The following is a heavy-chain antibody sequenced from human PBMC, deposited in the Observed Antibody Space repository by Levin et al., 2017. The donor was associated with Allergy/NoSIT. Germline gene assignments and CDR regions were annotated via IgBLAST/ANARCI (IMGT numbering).Heavy chain of an antibody. D-gene: IGHD2-2*01. J-gene: IGHJ4*02. CDR1: GFTFSSYG. Sequence: ETLSLTCVASGFTFSSYGMSWVRQAPGKGLEWVSAFSGRGGGTYYADSVKGRFTISRDNSKNTLFLQMGSLRAEDTAVYYCAKRSTSTSGFFDYWGRGTLVTVSS. V-gene: IGHV3-23*01. CDR3: AKRSTSTSGFFDY. CDR2: FSGRGGGT.